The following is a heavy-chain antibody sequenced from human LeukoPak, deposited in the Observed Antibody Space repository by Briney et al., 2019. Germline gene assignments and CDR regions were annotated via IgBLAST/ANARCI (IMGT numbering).Heavy chain of an antibody. D-gene: IGHD3/OR15-3a*01. Sequence: GASVKVSCKASGGTLSRYLINWVRQAPGQGLEWMGGIFPIVGTADYAQKFQGRVTITADESTSTAYMELSSLKSEDTAVYYCARDLVGSRTGYSSGAWDYWGQGTLVTVSS. CDR1: GGTLSRYL. J-gene: IGHJ4*02. CDR3: ARDLVGSRTGYSSGAWDY. V-gene: IGHV1-69*13. CDR2: IFPIVGTA.